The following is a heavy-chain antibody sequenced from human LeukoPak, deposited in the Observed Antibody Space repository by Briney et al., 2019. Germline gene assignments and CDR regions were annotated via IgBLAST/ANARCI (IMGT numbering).Heavy chain of an antibody. CDR2: IFHSGST. D-gene: IGHD5-18*01. CDR1: GDSISSTNW. CDR3: SRKDTPMIYFDC. V-gene: IGHV4-4*02. J-gene: IGHJ4*02. Sequence: SETLSLTCAVSGDSISSTNWWTWLRQPPGKGLEWIGEIFHSGSTNYNPSLKSRVSMSVDKSKNQFSLRLNSVTAADTAVYYCSRKDTPMIYFDCWGQGTLVTVSS.